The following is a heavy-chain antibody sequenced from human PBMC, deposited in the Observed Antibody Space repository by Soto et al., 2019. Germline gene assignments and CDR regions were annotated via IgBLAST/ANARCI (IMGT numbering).Heavy chain of an antibody. V-gene: IGHV4-59*01. J-gene: IGHJ4*02. CDR2: IYFSGSA. D-gene: IGHD2-8*01. CDR1: GGSFSVYY. Sequence: SETLSLTCPVSGGSFSVYYWNWVRQPPGKGLEWIGRIYFSGSAHYNPSLQSRVTLSVDRSKTQFSLKMRSVTAADTAVYFCARAAVAIHDVYFFDCWGLGTRVTV. CDR3: ARAAVAIHDVYFFDC.